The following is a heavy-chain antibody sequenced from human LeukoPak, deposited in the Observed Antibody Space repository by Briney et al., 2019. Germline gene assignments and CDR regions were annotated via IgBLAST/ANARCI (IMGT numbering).Heavy chain of an antibody. D-gene: IGHD3-10*02. Sequence: PGGSLRLSCAASGFTFSSYEMNWVRQAPGKGLEWVSYISSSGSTIYCADPVKGRFTISRDNAKNSLHLQMNSLRAEDTAVYYCAELGITMIGGVWGKGTTVTISS. CDR3: AELGITMIGGV. CDR1: GFTFSSYE. J-gene: IGHJ6*04. V-gene: IGHV3-48*03. CDR2: ISSSGSTI.